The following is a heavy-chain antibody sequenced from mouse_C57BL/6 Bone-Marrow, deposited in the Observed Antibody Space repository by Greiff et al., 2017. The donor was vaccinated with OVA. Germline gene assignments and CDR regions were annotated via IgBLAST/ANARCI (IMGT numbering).Heavy chain of an antibody. Sequence: QVQLQQSGAELVRPGASVTLSCKASGYTFTDYEMHWVKQTPVHGLEWIGAIDPETGGTAYNQKFKGKAILTADKSSSTAYMELRSLTSEDSAVYYCTREWLLPFAYWGQGTRVTVSA. CDR2: IDPETGGT. V-gene: IGHV1-15*01. J-gene: IGHJ3*01. CDR3: TREWLLPFAY. CDR1: GYTFTDYE. D-gene: IGHD2-3*01.